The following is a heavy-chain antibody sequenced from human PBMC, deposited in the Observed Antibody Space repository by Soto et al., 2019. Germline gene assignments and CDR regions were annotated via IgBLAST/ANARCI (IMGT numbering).Heavy chain of an antibody. CDR3: ARGGYYDNSWGKLSHYGLDV. CDR1: GYTFIRYG. CDR2: ISPYNDYT. D-gene: IGHD3-16*01. Sequence: QVQLVQSAAEVKKPGASVKVSCQASGYTFIRYGITWVRQAPGQGLEWMGWISPYNDYTIYAQKFQGRLTMTTDTSTGXADXXLRGLKSDDTAVYYCARGGYYDNSWGKLSHYGLDVWGQGTSVTVSS. J-gene: IGHJ6*02. V-gene: IGHV1-18*01.